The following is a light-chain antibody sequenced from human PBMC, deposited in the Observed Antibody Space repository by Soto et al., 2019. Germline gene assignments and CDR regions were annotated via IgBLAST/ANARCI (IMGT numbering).Light chain of an antibody. CDR3: QQRYNWPLT. CDR1: QSVRSSY. Sequence: EIVLTQSPATLSLSPGERATLNCRASQSVRSSYLAWYQQKPGQAPRLLIYGASNGAAGIPARFSGTGSGTDFTLTISSLEPDDFAVYYCQQRYNWPLTFGGGTKVDIK. CDR2: GAS. J-gene: IGKJ4*01. V-gene: IGKV3-11*01.